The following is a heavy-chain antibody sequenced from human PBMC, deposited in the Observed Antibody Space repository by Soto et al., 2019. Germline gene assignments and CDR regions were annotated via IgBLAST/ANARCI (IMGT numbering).Heavy chain of an antibody. D-gene: IGHD1-26*01. CDR2: IIPMFGTA. CDR1: GGTFSTYA. Sequence: ASVKVSCKASGGTFSTYAITWVRQAPGQGLEWMGGIIPMFGTANYAQKFRGRVTVTADESTSTAHMELSSLRSEDTAVYYCARGWETVGTTTPFAYWGQGTLVTVSS. J-gene: IGHJ4*02. V-gene: IGHV1-69*13. CDR3: ARGWETVGTTTPFAY.